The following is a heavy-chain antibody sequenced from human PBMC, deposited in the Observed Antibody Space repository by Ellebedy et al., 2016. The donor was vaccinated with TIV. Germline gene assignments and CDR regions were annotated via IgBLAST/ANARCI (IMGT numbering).Heavy chain of an antibody. CDR3: ARGRGSGYDLWYWFDP. Sequence: MPSETLSLTCTVSGYSISSGYFWGWIRQSPGKGLEWIGSIYHSGDTYYNPSLKSRVTISVDTSNNQLSLKLNSVTAADTAVYYCARGRGSGYDLWYWFDPWGQGTLVTVSS. J-gene: IGHJ5*02. CDR2: IYHSGDT. V-gene: IGHV4-38-2*02. CDR1: GYSISSGYF. D-gene: IGHD5-12*01.